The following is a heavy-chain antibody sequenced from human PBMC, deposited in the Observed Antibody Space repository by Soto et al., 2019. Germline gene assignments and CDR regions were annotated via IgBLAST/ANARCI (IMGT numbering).Heavy chain of an antibody. CDR3: AKDLDYDYVWGSYRPPRWDYYGMDV. D-gene: IGHD3-16*02. J-gene: IGHJ6*02. V-gene: IGHV3-30*18. CDR2: ISYDGSDK. Sequence: GSLRLSCAASGFTFSSYGMHWVRQAPGKGLEWVAVISYDGSDKYYADSVKGRFTISRDNSKNTLYLQMNSLRAEDTAVYYCAKDLDYDYVWGSYRPPRWDYYGMDVWGQGTTVTVSS. CDR1: GFTFSSYG.